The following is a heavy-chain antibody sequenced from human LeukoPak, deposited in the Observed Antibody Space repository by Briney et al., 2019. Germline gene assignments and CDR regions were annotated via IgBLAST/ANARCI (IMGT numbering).Heavy chain of an antibody. CDR2: ISSSGSTI. V-gene: IGHV3-48*03. Sequence: GGSLRHTCAASGFTFSSYEMNWVRQAPGKGLEWVSYISSSGSTIYYADSVKGRFIISRDNAKNSLYLQMNSLRAEDTAVYYCAELGITMIGGVWGKGTTVTISS. D-gene: IGHD3-10*02. CDR1: GFTFSSYE. J-gene: IGHJ6*04. CDR3: AELGITMIGGV.